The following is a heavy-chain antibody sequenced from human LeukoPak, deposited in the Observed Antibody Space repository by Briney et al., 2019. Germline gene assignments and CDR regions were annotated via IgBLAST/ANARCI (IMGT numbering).Heavy chain of an antibody. CDR1: GFTFSSYS. D-gene: IGHD2-8*01. V-gene: IGHV3-21*01. J-gene: IGHJ4*02. Sequence: GGSLRLSCAASGFTFSSYSMNWVRQAPGKGLEWVSSISSSSSYIYYADSVKGRFTISRDNAKNSLYLQMNSLRAEDTAVYYCARVSLEYCTNGVCYTTDYWGQGTLVTVSS. CDR3: ARVSLEYCTNGVCYTTDY. CDR2: ISSSSSYI.